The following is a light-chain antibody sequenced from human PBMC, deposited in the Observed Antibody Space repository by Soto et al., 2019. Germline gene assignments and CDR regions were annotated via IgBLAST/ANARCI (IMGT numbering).Light chain of an antibody. J-gene: IGLJ1*01. CDR3: QSYDSSLRGSRV. Sequence: QSVLTQPPSVSGAPGQRVTISCTGSSSNIGAGYDVHWYQQLPGTAPKLLIYGNSNRPSGVPDRFSGSKSGTSASLAIPGLQAEDEADYYCQSYDSSLRGSRVFGTGTKLTVL. CDR2: GNS. CDR1: SSNIGAGYD. V-gene: IGLV1-40*01.